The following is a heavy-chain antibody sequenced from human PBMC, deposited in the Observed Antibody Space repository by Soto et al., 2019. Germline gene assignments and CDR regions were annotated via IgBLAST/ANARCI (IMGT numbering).Heavy chain of an antibody. CDR1: GFTFSSYT. CDR3: AKAGGYMYDAFDI. D-gene: IGHD3-10*01. Sequence: GSLRLSCAASGFTFSSYTMTWVRQAPGKGLEWVSGISVGATRTYYADSVKGRFSISRDDSKNTLSLQMNSLRGDDTAVYYCAKAGGYMYDAFDIWGQGTVVTVSS. CDR2: ISVGATRT. J-gene: IGHJ3*02. V-gene: IGHV3-23*01.